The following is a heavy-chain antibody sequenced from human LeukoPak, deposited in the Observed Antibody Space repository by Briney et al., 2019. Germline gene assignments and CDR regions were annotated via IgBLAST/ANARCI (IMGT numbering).Heavy chain of an antibody. V-gene: IGHV3-21*04. D-gene: IGHD3-10*01. CDR1: GFTFSSYS. J-gene: IGHJ3*02. Sequence: GSLRLSCAASGFTFSSYSMNWVRQAPGKGLEWVSSISSSSSYIYYADSVKGRFTISRDNAKNSLYLQMNSLRAEDTAVYYCARDAVLLWFGELSRLYAFDIWGQGTMVTVSS. CDR2: ISSSSSYI. CDR3: ARDAVLLWFGELSRLYAFDI.